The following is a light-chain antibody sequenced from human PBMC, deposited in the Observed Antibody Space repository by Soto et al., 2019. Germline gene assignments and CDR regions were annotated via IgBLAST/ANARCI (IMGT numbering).Light chain of an antibody. J-gene: IGKJ2*01. Sequence: DIVMTQSPLSLSVTPGEPVSISCRSSQSLLHSNGYNYLDWYLQKTGQSPHLLIYLGSNRASWVPDRFIGSGSGTNFTLKISRVEADDVGVYYCIQPLQTPPFTFGHGTKLEIK. CDR3: IQPLQTPPFT. CDR1: QSLLHSNGYNY. V-gene: IGKV2-28*01. CDR2: LGS.